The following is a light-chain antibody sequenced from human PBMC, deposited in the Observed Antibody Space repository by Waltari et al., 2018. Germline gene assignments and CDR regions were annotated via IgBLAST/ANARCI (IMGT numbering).Light chain of an antibody. CDR1: QSVSRY. Sequence: EIVLTQSPATLSLSPGERATLPCRASQSVSRYLAWYQQKPGQAPRLLIYDASNRATGNPARFSGSGSGTDFTLTISSLEPEDFAVYYCQRRGHWPPGATFGPGTRVDIK. J-gene: IGKJ3*01. V-gene: IGKV3-11*01. CDR3: QRRGHWPPGAT. CDR2: DAS.